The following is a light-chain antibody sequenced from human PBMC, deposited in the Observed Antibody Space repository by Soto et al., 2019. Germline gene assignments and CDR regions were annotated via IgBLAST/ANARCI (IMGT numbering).Light chain of an antibody. J-gene: IGLJ1*01. CDR3: SSYTSSSSLV. CDR1: SSDVGDYNF. Sequence: QSALTQPASVSGSPGQSITISCTGTSSDVGDYNFVSWYQQHPGKAPKLMIYDVSNRPSGVSNRFSGSKSGNTASLTISGLQAEDEADYYSSSYTSSSSLVFGTGTKVTV. CDR2: DVS. V-gene: IGLV2-14*03.